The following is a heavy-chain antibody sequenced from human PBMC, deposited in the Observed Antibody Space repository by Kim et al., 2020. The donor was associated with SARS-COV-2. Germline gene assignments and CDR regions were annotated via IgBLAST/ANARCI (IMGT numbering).Heavy chain of an antibody. J-gene: IGHJ3*02. Sequence: GGSLRLSCAASGFTFSSYGMHWVRQAPGKGLEWVAVIWYDGSNKYYADSVKGRFTISRDNSKNTLYLQMNSLRAEDTAVYYCANAGGLDYGDYGFAFDIWGQGTMVTVSS. CDR1: GFTFSSYG. D-gene: IGHD4-17*01. CDR3: ANAGGLDYGDYGFAFDI. CDR2: IWYDGSNK. V-gene: IGHV3-33*06.